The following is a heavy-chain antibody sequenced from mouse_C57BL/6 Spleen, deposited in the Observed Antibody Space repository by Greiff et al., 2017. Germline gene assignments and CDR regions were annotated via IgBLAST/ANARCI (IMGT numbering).Heavy chain of an antibody. Sequence: VQLQQSGPELVKPGASVKISCKASGYTFTDYYINWVKQRPGPGLEWIGWIYPGSGNTKYNEKFKGKATLTVDTSSSTAYMQLSSLTSEDSAVYFCARYYGSSYWYFDVWGTGTTVTVSS. V-gene: IGHV1-84*01. D-gene: IGHD1-1*01. J-gene: IGHJ1*03. CDR3: ARYYGSSYWYFDV. CDR1: GYTFTDYY. CDR2: IYPGSGNT.